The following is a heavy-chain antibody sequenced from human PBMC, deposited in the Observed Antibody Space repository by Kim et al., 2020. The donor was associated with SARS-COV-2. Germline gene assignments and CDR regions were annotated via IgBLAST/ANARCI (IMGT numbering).Heavy chain of an antibody. Sequence: GGSLRLSCAASGFTFSSYAMSWVRQAPGKGLEWVSAISGSGGSTYYADSVKGRFTISRDNSKNTLYLQMNSLRAEDTAVYYCAKDLVLRFLEWLLIPDAFDIWGQGTMVTVSS. V-gene: IGHV3-23*01. CDR2: ISGSGGST. CDR3: AKDLVLRFLEWLLIPDAFDI. CDR1: GFTFSSYA. J-gene: IGHJ3*02. D-gene: IGHD3-3*01.